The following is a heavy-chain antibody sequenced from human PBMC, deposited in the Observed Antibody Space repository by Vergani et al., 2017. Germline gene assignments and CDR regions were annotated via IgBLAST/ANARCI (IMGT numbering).Heavy chain of an antibody. CDR3: ARGRGEQLVQREYYFDY. Sequence: QVQLVQSGAEVKKPGSSVKVSCKASGGTFSSYAISWVRQAPGQGLEWMGRIIPIFGTANYAQKFQGRVTITADESTSTADMELSSLRSEDTAVYYCARGRGEQLVQREYYFDYWGQGTLVTVSS. CDR1: GGTFSSYA. J-gene: IGHJ4*02. CDR2: IIPIFGTA. D-gene: IGHD6-6*01. V-gene: IGHV1-69*18.